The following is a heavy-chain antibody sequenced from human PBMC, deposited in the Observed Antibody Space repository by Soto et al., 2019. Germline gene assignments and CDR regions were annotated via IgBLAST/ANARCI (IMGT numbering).Heavy chain of an antibody. Sequence: SETLSLTCAVSGDSVSNDNYYWSWIRQPPGKGLEWIGYIYYSGTTNYNSYLKSRLSLSVDMSKNRFSLKLASVTAADTAVYFCARSQRGRTAFTFDYWGQGALVTVSS. V-gene: IGHV4-61*01. D-gene: IGHD3-16*01. CDR2: IYYSGTT. J-gene: IGHJ4*02. CDR1: GDSVSNDNYY. CDR3: ARSQRGRTAFTFDY.